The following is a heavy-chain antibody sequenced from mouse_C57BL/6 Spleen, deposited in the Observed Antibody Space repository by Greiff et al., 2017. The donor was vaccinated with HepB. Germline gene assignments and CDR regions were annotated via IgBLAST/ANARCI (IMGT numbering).Heavy chain of an antibody. CDR3: TTVDSSCYGAMDY. V-gene: IGHV14-4*01. CDR2: IDPENGDT. D-gene: IGHD3-2*02. CDR1: GFNIKDDY. Sequence: EVQLQQSGAELVRPGASVKLSCTASGFNIKDDYMHWVKQRPEQGLEWIGWIDPENGDTEYASKFQGKATITADTSSNTAYLQLSSLTSEDTAVYYCTTVDSSCYGAMDYWGQGTSVTVSS. J-gene: IGHJ4*01.